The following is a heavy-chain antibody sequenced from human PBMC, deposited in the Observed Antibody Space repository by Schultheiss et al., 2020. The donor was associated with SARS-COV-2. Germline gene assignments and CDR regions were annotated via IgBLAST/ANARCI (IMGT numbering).Heavy chain of an antibody. V-gene: IGHV2-5*02. CDR3: AHTLVVVTGDAFDF. CDR2: IYWDDDK. CDR1: GFSLSTSGVG. J-gene: IGHJ3*01. Sequence: SGPTLVKPTQTLTLTCTFSGFSLSTSGVGVGWIRQPPGKTLEWLALIYWDDDKRYSPSLISRLTITKDTTENQVVLTITNMDPVDTATYYCAHTLVVVTGDAFDFWGQGTMVTVSS. D-gene: IGHD2-21*02.